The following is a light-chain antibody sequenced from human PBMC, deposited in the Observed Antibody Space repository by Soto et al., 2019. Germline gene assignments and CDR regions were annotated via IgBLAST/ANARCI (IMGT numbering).Light chain of an antibody. J-gene: IGLJ3*02. CDR3: VAWDDSVNGWV. CDR2: VND. Sequence: QSVLTQPPSASGTPGQRVTISCSGSDSNIGKNSVNWHQQLPQTAPKLLIYVNDQRPSGVPDRFSGSKSGTSASLAISGLQSEDEADYYCVAWDDSVNGWVFGGGTKLTVL. CDR1: DSNIGKNS. V-gene: IGLV1-44*01.